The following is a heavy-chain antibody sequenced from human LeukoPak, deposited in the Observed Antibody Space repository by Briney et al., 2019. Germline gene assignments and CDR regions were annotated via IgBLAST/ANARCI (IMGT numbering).Heavy chain of an antibody. CDR1: GDSINSYY. J-gene: IGHJ4*02. V-gene: IGHV4-59*08. D-gene: IGHD6-19*01. CDR2: IYYSGST. CDR3: ARIDRAVAGTIDY. Sequence: SETLSLTCTVSGDSINSYYWTWIRQPPGKGLEWIGYIYYSGSTNYNPSLKSRVTMSVDTSKNQFSLKLSSVTAADTAVYYCARIDRAVAGTIDYWGQGTLVTVSS.